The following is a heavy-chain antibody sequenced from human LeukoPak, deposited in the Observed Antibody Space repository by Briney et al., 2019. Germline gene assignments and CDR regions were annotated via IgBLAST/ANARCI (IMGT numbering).Heavy chain of an antibody. V-gene: IGHV4-34*01. CDR2: INHSGST. CDR1: GGSFSGYY. CDR3: AREGGYSGYDSGDDAFDI. D-gene: IGHD5-12*01. J-gene: IGHJ3*02. Sequence: SETLSLTCAVYGGSFSGYYWSWIRQPPGKGLEWTGEINHSGSTNYNPSLKSRVTISVDTSKNQFSLKLSSVTAADTAVYYCAREGGYSGYDSGDDAFDIWGQGTMVTVSS.